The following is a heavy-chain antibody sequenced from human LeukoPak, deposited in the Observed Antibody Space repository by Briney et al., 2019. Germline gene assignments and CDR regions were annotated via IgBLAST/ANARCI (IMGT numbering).Heavy chain of an antibody. V-gene: IGHV3-23*01. J-gene: IGHJ4*02. CDR3: ARLWFGELFPDY. CDR2: ISGSGGST. CDR1: GFTFSSYA. D-gene: IGHD3-10*01. Sequence: GGSLRLSCAASGFTFSSYAMSWVRQAPGKGLEWVSAISGSGGSTYYADSVKGRFTISRDNAKNSLYLQMNSLRAEDTAVYYCARLWFGELFPDYWGQGTLVTVSS.